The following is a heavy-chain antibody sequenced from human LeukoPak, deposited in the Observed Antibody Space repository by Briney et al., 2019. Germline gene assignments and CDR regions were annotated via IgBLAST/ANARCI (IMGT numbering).Heavy chain of an antibody. V-gene: IGHV3-74*01. CDR1: GVTFSRYW. Sequence: GVSLRLSYAASGVTFSRYWMHWVRQAPGKGLVWVSRVKSDGSSTNYADSVKGRFTVSRDNAKHTLILQMNSLRAEDTAVYYCARGGSPPEALGDTFDVWGHGTLVTVSS. J-gene: IGHJ3*01. CDR2: VKSDGSST. CDR3: ARGGSPPEALGDTFDV. D-gene: IGHD1-26*01.